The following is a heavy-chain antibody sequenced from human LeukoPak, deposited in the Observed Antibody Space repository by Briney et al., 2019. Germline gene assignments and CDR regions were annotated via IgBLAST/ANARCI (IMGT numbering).Heavy chain of an antibody. CDR2: INPRRRNT. J-gene: IGHJ4*02. Sequence: SVTVPCKACGYTFTSNYIHGVRQAPRRGLEGMGIINPRRRNTKYAHTFQGRVTMSSDTSTSTVYMELSSLRSEDTAVYYCAREQGQVPGPLVVAGTYSFDYWGQGTLVTVSS. CDR3: AREQGQVPGPLVVAGTYSFDY. V-gene: IGHV1-46*01. CDR1: GYTFTSNY. D-gene: IGHD2-15*01.